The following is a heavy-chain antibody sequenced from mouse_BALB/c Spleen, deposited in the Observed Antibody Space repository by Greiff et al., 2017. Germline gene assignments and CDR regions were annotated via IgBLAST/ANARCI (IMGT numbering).Heavy chain of an antibody. CDR1: GYSITSDYA. J-gene: IGHJ2*01. D-gene: IGHD1-2*01. Sequence: EVKLMESGPGLVKPSQSLSLTCTVTGYSITSDYAWNWIRQFPGNKLEWMGYISYSGSTSYNPFLKSRISITRDTSKNQFFLQLNSVTTEDTATYSCARGDYGEPFDYWGQGTTLTVSS. CDR2: ISYSGST. V-gene: IGHV3-2*02. CDR3: ARGDYGEPFDY.